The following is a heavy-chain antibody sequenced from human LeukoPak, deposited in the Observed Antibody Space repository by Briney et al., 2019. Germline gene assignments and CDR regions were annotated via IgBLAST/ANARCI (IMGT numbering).Heavy chain of an antibody. Sequence: GGSLRLSCPASGLSFSSFAMTWVRQAPGKGLEWVSTISGSGGSTYYADSVKGRFTISRDNSKNTLYLQMNSLRAEDTAVYYCAKGLGSGGFYGFDIRGQGTMVTVSS. D-gene: IGHD1-26*01. J-gene: IGHJ3*02. CDR2: ISGSGGST. V-gene: IGHV3-23*01. CDR1: GLSFSSFA. CDR3: AKGLGSGGFYGFDI.